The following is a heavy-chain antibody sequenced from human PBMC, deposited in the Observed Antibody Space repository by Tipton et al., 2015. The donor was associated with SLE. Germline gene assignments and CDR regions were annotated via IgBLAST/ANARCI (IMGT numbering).Heavy chain of an antibody. Sequence: SLRLSCAASGFTFSSYGMHWVRQAPGKGLEWVAIISYDGNNKYYADSVKGRFTISRDNSRNTLYLQMNSLRAEDTAVYYCARLSGSGWYDYYYFMDVWGKGTTVTVSS. CDR2: ISYDGNNK. CDR1: GFTFSSYG. V-gene: IGHV3-30*03. CDR3: ARLSGSGWYDYYYFMDV. D-gene: IGHD6-19*01. J-gene: IGHJ6*03.